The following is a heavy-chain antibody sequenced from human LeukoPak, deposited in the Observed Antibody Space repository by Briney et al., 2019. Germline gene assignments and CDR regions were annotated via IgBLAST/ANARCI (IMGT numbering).Heavy chain of an antibody. Sequence: GGSLRLSCAASGFTFSSYWMHWVRQAPGKGLEWVSRVNSDGSTTTYADSVKGRFTISRDNAKNTLYLQMNSLRAEDTAIYYCAVKGGYNDYDAPFDCWGPGTLVTVSS. CDR3: AVKGGYNDYDAPFDC. D-gene: IGHD5-12*01. J-gene: IGHJ4*02. V-gene: IGHV3-74*01. CDR2: VNSDGSTT. CDR1: GFTFSSYW.